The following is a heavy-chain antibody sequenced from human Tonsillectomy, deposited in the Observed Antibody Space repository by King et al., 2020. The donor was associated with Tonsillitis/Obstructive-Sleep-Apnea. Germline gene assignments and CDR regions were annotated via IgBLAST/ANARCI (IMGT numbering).Heavy chain of an antibody. D-gene: IGHD3-3*01. J-gene: IGHJ6*04. CDR2: IYYSGST. V-gene: IGHV4-39*01. CDR3: ARREWIDFFLDV. CDR1: GGSISSSSYY. Sequence: QLQESGPGLVKPSETLSLTCSVSGGSISSSSYYWGWIRQPPGKGLEWIGSIYYSGSTYYNPSLKSRVTISVDTSKNQFSLKLSSVTAADTAVYYCARREWIDFFLDVWGNGTTVTVSS.